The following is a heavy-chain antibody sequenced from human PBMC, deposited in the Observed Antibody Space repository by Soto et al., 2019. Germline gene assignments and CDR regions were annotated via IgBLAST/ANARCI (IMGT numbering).Heavy chain of an antibody. Sequence: XDSLKVSWKCSGNRFTSYWIGLVLQMPGKGLEWMGIIYPGDSDTRYSPSFQGQVTISADKSISTAYLQWSSLKASDTAMYYCARPPRDYYASGTHRGDDAFDICGQRTMVTVSS. CDR3: ARPPRDYYASGTHRGDDAFDI. D-gene: IGHD3-10*01. CDR1: GNRFTSYW. CDR2: IYPGDSDT. J-gene: IGHJ3*02. V-gene: IGHV5-51*01.